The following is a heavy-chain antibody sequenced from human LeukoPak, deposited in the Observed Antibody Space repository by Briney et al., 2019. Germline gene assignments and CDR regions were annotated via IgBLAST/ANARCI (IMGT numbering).Heavy chain of an antibody. V-gene: IGHV4-30-4*01. Sequence: SETLSLTCTVSGGSISSGDYYWSWIRQPPGKGLEWIGYIYYSGSTYYNPSLKSRVTISVDTSKNQFSLKLSSVTAADTAVYYCARESDTAMVPLGYWGQGTLVTVSS. J-gene: IGHJ4*02. CDR2: IYYSGST. CDR1: GGSISSGDYY. CDR3: ARESDTAMVPLGY. D-gene: IGHD5-18*01.